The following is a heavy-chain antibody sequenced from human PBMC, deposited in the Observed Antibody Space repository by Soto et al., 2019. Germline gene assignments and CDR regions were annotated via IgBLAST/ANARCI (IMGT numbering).Heavy chain of an antibody. CDR2: IYYSGST. J-gene: IGHJ5*02. CDR3: ASLGPYSSSFAGNWFDP. Sequence: SETLSLTCTVSGGSISSSSYYWGWIRQPPGKGLEWIGSIYYSGSTYYNPSLKSRVTISVDTSKNQFSLKLSSVTAADTAVYYCASLGPYSSSFAGNWFDPWGQGTLVTVSS. D-gene: IGHD6-6*01. CDR1: GGSISSSSYY. V-gene: IGHV4-39*01.